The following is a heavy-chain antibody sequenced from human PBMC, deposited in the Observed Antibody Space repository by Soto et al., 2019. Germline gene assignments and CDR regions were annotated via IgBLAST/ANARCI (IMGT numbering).Heavy chain of an antibody. D-gene: IGHD4-17*01. Sequence: QVQLVQSGAEVKKPGASVKVSCKASGYTFTSYYMHWVRQAPGQGLEWMGIINPSGGSTSYAQKCQGRVTMTRDTSTSTVYMELSSLRSEDTAVYYCARYPRSPNYYGGTLHQAIDAFASWGQGTMVTVS. CDR3: ARYPRSPNYYGGTLHQAIDAFAS. CDR2: INPSGGST. CDR1: GYTFTSYY. V-gene: IGHV1-46*03. J-gene: IGHJ3*02.